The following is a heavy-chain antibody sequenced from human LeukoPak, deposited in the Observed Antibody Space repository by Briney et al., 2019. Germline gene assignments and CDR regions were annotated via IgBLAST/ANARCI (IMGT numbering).Heavy chain of an antibody. D-gene: IGHD5-12*01. J-gene: IGHJ6*02. CDR1: GGSISSYY. Sequence: SETLSLTCTVSGGSISSYYWSWIRQPPGKGLELIGYIYYSGSTNYNPSLKSRVTISVDTSKNQFSLKLSSVTAADTAVYYCARVLGGGYAVLKGYGMDVWGQGTTVTVSS. V-gene: IGHV4-59*01. CDR3: ARVLGGGYAVLKGYGMDV. CDR2: IYYSGST.